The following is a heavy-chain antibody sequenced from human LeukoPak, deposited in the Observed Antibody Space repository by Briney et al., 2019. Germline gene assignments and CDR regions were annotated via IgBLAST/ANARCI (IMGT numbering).Heavy chain of an antibody. J-gene: IGHJ6*03. D-gene: IGHD2-2*01. Sequence: PGGSLRLSCAASGFTFSSYAMHWVRQAPGKGLEWVAVISYDGSNKYYADSVKGRFTISRDNSKNTLYLQMNSLRAEDTAVYYCAREDIVVVDSGYMDVWGKGTTVTVSS. V-gene: IGHV3-30*04. CDR3: AREDIVVVDSGYMDV. CDR1: GFTFSSYA. CDR2: ISYDGSNK.